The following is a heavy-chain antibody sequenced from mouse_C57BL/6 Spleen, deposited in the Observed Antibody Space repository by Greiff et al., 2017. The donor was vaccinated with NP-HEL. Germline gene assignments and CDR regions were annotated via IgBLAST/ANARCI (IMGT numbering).Heavy chain of an antibody. CDR3: ARDDKGAMDY. Sequence: EVQLQQSGPVLVKPGASVKMSCKASGYTFTDYYMNWVKQSHGKSLEWIGVINPYNGGTSYNQKFKGKATLTVDKSSSTAYMELNSLTSEDSAVYYCARDDKGAMDYWGQGTSVTVSS. D-gene: IGHD1-3*01. CDR2: INPYNGGT. V-gene: IGHV1-19*01. J-gene: IGHJ4*01. CDR1: GYTFTDYY.